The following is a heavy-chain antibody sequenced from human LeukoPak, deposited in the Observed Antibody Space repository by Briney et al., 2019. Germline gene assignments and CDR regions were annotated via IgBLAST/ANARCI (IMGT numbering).Heavy chain of an antibody. CDR3: TKEDYGNYVSPH. J-gene: IGHJ4*02. D-gene: IGHD4-11*01. CDR2: IKRKSDGGAT. V-gene: IGHV3-15*01. CDR1: GFTFSNAW. Sequence: QPGGSLRLSCAASGFTFSNAWMSWVRQAPGKGLEWVGRIKRKSDGGATDYAAPVKGRFTISRDDSKNTLYLQMNSLKTEDTALYYCTKEDYGNYVSPHWGQGTLVTVSS.